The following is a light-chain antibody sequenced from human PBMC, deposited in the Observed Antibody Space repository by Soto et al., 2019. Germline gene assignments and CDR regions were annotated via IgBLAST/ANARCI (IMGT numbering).Light chain of an antibody. Sequence: QSVLTQPPAASGTPGQRVTISCSGSRSYIGSNFVFWYLQLPGTAPKLLFYRNNQRPSGVPDRFSGSKSGTSASLAISGLRSEDEADYFCAAWDDNVNGVVFGGGTQLTVL. J-gene: IGLJ7*01. CDR1: RSYIGSNF. V-gene: IGLV1-47*01. CDR3: AAWDDNVNGVV. CDR2: RNN.